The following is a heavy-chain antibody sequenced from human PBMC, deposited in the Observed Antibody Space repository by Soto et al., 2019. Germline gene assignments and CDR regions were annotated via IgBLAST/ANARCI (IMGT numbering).Heavy chain of an antibody. CDR2: FYYSGST. J-gene: IGHJ4*02. Sequence: SETLSLTCTVSGGSISTYYWSWIRQPPGKGLEWIGYFYYSGSTNYNPSLKSRVTIPVDTSKNQFSLKLSSVTAADTAVFYCARHGQGYYYDSSAYFDYWGQGTLVTVSS. CDR1: GGSISTYY. D-gene: IGHD3-22*01. V-gene: IGHV4-59*08. CDR3: ARHGQGYYYDSSAYFDY.